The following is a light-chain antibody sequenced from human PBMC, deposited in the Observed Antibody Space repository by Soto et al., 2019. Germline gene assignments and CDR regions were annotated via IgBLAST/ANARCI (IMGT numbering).Light chain of an antibody. V-gene: IGKV1-33*01. J-gene: IGKJ4*01. Sequence: DIQMTQSPSSLSASVGDRVTITCQVSQDISNFLNWYQQKPGTAPKLLIYDASKLETGVPSRFSGSGSGTDFTFTISSLQPEDIATYYCQQYESLPLTFGGGTKVEIQ. CDR3: QQYESLPLT. CDR2: DAS. CDR1: QDISNF.